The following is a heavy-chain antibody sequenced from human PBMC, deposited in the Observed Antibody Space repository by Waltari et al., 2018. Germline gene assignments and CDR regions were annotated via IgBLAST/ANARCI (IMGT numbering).Heavy chain of an antibody. CDR2: IGSSSSFM. CDR3: AREGAEQWVVEDYGMDV. J-gene: IGHJ6*02. D-gene: IGHD6-19*01. V-gene: IGHV3-21*02. CDR1: GFKFSAYA. Sequence: EVQLVESGGGLVKPGGSLRLSCVASGFKFSAYAMNWVRQAPGKGREWVSSIGSSSSFMDYADSVRGRFTVVRDNAKNTLYLQMDTLRAEDTAVYYCAREGAEQWVVEDYGMDVWGQGTTVTVSS.